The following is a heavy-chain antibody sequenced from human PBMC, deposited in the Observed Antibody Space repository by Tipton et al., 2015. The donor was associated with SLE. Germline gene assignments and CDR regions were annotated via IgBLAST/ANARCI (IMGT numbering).Heavy chain of an antibody. J-gene: IGHJ5*02. Sequence: TLSLTCTVSGASISSHYWNWIRQPPGKGLEWIGNIYNNGNTNYNPSIKSRVTISVDTSRNQFFLKLSSVTAADTALYYCARAKRSSTTWGYWFDPWGQGTLATVSS. CDR1: GASISSHY. CDR2: IYNNGNT. D-gene: IGHD2-2*01. CDR3: ARAKRSSTTWGYWFDP. V-gene: IGHV4-59*11.